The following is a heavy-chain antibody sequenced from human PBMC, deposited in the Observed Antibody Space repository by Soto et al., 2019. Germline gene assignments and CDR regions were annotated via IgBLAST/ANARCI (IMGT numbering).Heavy chain of an antibody. CDR2: IYYSGST. J-gene: IGHJ5*02. V-gene: IGHV4-59*01. CDR1: GGSISSYY. CDR3: ARARGTTIDRGVIWESDP. D-gene: IGHD3-10*01. Sequence: QVQLQESGPGLVKPSETLSLTCTVSGGSISSYYWSWIRQPPGKGLEWIGYIYYSGSTNYNPYLNSRATLSVEASKTQFSLKLSSVTAAGTAVYYCARARGTTIDRGVIWESDPWGQGTLVTVSS.